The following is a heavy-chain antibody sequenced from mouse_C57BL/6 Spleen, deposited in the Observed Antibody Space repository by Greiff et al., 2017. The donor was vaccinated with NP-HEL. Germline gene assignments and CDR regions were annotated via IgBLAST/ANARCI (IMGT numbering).Heavy chain of an antibody. CDR2: FHPYNDDT. CDR3: ARRRDYYGSSGYFDV. CDR1: GYTFTTYP. J-gene: IGHJ1*03. V-gene: IGHV1-47*01. Sequence: VQLQESGAELVKPGASVKMSCKASGYTFTTYPIEWMKQNHGKSLEWIGNFHPYNDDTKYNEKFKGKATLTVEKSSSTVYLELSRLTSDDSAVYYCARRRDYYGSSGYFDVWGTGTTVTVSS. D-gene: IGHD1-1*01.